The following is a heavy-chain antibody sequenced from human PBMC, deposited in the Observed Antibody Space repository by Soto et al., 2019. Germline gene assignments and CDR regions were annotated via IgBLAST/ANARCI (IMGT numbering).Heavy chain of an antibody. V-gene: IGHV3-33*01. CDR1: GFTFSSYG. J-gene: IGHJ6*02. CDR3: ARGDYYDSSGLDYYYYGMDV. D-gene: IGHD3-22*01. CDR2: IWYDGSNK. Sequence: PGGSLRLSCAASGFTFSSYGMHWVRQAPGKGLEWVAVIWYDGSNKYYADSVKGRFTISRDNSKNTLYRQMNSLRAEDTAVYYCARGDYYDSSGLDYYYYGMDVWGQGTTVTVSS.